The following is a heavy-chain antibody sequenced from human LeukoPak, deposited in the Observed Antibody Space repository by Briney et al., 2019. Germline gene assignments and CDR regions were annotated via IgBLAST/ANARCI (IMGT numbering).Heavy chain of an antibody. D-gene: IGHD3-3*01. CDR1: GYTFTSYG. Sequence: ASVKVSCKASGYTFTSYGISWVRQAPGQGLEWMGWISAYNGNTNYAQKLQGRVTMTTDTSTSTAYMELRSLRSDDTAVYYCARYYDFWSSYPYYYYGMDVWGQGTTVTVSS. V-gene: IGHV1-18*01. CDR3: ARYYDFWSSYPYYYYGMDV. CDR2: ISAYNGNT. J-gene: IGHJ6*02.